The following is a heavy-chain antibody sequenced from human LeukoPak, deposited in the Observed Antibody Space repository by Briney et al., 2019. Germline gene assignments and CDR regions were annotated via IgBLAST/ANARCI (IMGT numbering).Heavy chain of an antibody. CDR2: TSSSDAGT. CDR1: GFPLSSYA. Sequence: GGSLRLSCAASGFPLSSYAMSWVRQAPGKGLEWVSATSSSDAGTYYADSVRGRFTISRDNSKNTLYLQMNSLRVEDAAVYYCARAPVTSCRGAYCYPFDYWGQGTLVTVSS. D-gene: IGHD2-21*01. CDR3: ARAPVTSCRGAYCYPFDY. J-gene: IGHJ4*02. V-gene: IGHV3-23*01.